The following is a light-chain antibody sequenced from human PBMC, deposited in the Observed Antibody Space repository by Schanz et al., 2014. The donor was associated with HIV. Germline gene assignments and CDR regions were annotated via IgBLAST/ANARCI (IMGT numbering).Light chain of an antibody. CDR3: CSYAGNTTWV. CDR2: NVN. CDR1: SSDVGGYNY. J-gene: IGLJ3*02. Sequence: QSALTQPASMSGSPGQSITISCTGTSSDVGGYNYVSWYQQHPGKAPKVMIYNVNNRPSGISNRFSGSKSGNTASLTISGLRAEDEADYHCCSYAGNTTWVFGGGTKLTVL. V-gene: IGLV2-14*03.